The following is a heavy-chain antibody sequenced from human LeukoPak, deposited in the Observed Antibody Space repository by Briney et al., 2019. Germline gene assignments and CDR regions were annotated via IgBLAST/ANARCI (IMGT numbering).Heavy chain of an antibody. CDR2: IIPILGIA. CDR1: GATFSSYA. V-gene: IGHV1-69*04. J-gene: IGHJ4*02. CDR3: AREFPTYRSFDY. D-gene: IGHD3-16*02. Sequence: SVKVSCKASGATFSSYAISWVRQAPGQGLEWMGRIIPILGIANYAQKFQGRVTITADKSTSTAYMELSSLRSEDTAVYYCAREFPTYRSFDYWGQGTLVTVSS.